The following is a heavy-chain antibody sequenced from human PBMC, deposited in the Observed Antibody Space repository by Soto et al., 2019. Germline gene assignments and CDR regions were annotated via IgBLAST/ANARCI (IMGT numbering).Heavy chain of an antibody. D-gene: IGHD5-18*01. CDR2: IYYSGST. J-gene: IGHJ4*02. V-gene: IGHV4-30-4*01. CDR3: ASNSYGYTFYDY. Sequence: QVQLQESGPGLVKPSQTLSLTCTVSGGSISSGDYYWSWIRQPPGQGLVWIGYIYYSGSTFYNPSLKSRVTISVDTSKIQFSLKLSSVTAADTAVYYCASNSYGYTFYDYLGQGTLVTVSS. CDR1: GGSISSGDYY.